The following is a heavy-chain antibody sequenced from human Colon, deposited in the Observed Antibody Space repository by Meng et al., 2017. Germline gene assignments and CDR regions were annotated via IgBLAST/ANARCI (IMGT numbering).Heavy chain of an antibody. J-gene: IGHJ4*02. D-gene: IGHD1-26*01. CDR1: GGSISGGDD. CDR3: AREVIVGAVNYFDY. Sequence: LQASGPGLVKPSQTLSLICTVSGGSISGGDDWSWLRPHPGKGLVWSGYISYTESTYPNTSLRSRVTISVDTSKSQLSLKLTSVTAADSAVYYCAREVIVGAVNYFDYWGQGTLVTVSS. CDR2: ISYTEST. V-gene: IGHV4-31*03.